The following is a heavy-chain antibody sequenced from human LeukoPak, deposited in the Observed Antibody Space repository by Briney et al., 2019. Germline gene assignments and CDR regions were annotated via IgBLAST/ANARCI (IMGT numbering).Heavy chain of an antibody. V-gene: IGHV1-18*01. D-gene: IGHD3-22*01. J-gene: IGHJ4*02. CDR1: GYTFTSYG. CDR2: ISAYNGNT. Sequence: ASVKVSCKVSGYTFTSYGISLVRQAPGQGLEWMGWISAYNGNTNYAQKLQGRVTMTTDTSTSTAYMELRSLRSDDTAVYYCARDFRVPYYYDSSGRCAAYWGQGTLVTVSS. CDR3: ARDFRVPYYYDSSGRCAAY.